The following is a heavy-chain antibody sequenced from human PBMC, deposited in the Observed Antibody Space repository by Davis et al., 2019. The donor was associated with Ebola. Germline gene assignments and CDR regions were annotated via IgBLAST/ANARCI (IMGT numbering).Heavy chain of an antibody. CDR1: GYTFTTFG. CDR3: ARPARYDYYFDY. V-gene: IGHV1-18*01. J-gene: IGHJ4*02. Sequence: ASVKVSCKASGYTFTTFGISWVRQAPGQGLEWVGWISGSSGKTNYAQKFQGRVTMTRDTSTSTVYMELSSLRSEDTAVYYCARPARYDYYFDYWGQGTLVTVSS. D-gene: IGHD5-12*01. CDR2: ISGSSGKT.